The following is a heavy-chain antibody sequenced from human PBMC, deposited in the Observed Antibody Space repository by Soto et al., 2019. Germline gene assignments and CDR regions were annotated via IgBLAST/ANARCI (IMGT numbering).Heavy chain of an antibody. CDR3: GQGHLQEIGGF. D-gene: IGHD6-25*01. V-gene: IGHV3-30-3*01. CDR2: ISYDGSNK. Sequence: GGSLRLSCAASGFTFSSYAMHWVRQAPGKGLEWVAVISYDGSNKYYADSVKGRFTISRDNSKNTLYLQMNSLRAEDTAVYYWGQGHLQEIGGFRAQGTSVPGSS. CDR1: GFTFSSYA. J-gene: IGHJ6*02.